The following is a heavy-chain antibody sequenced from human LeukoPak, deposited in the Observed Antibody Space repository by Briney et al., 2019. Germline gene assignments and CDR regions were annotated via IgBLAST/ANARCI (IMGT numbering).Heavy chain of an antibody. J-gene: IGHJ2*01. Sequence: PGGSLRLSCAASGVTFSSFGMSGVRQAPGKGLEWVSSISGSAGSTYHADSVKGRFTISRDNSKNTLYLQMNSLRAEDTAVYYCAKDRDVVVVTFHWHFDLWGRGTLVTVSS. CDR2: ISGSAGST. V-gene: IGHV3-23*01. CDR3: AKDRDVVVVTFHWHFDL. CDR1: GVTFSSFG. D-gene: IGHD2-21*02.